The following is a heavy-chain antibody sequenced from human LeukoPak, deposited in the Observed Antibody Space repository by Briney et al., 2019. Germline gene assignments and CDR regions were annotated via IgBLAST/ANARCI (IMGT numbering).Heavy chain of an antibody. CDR2: IYSGGST. J-gene: IGHJ4*02. Sequence: GGSLPLFCAASGFTVSTNHMSWVRQAPGKGLEWVAVIYSGGSTDYADSAKDRFTISRDNTKNTIFLQMKSLRAEDTAVYYCVRGRSGTSFFDYWGQGTLVTVSS. CDR3: VRGRSGTSFFDY. V-gene: IGHV3-66*01. D-gene: IGHD3-10*01. CDR1: GFTVSTNH.